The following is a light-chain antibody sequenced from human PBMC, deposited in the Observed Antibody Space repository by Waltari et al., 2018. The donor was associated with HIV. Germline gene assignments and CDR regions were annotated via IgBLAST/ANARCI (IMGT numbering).Light chain of an antibody. CDR1: QSVASSS. V-gene: IGKV3-20*01. Sequence: EIVLTQSPGTLSLSPGKRATISCRASQSVASSSLAWYQQKFGQAPRLLIYGASNRAGDTPDRFSCSGSGTDFTLTISRLEPEDVAVYYCQQYASSPWTFGQGTTVEI. CDR2: GAS. J-gene: IGKJ1*01. CDR3: QQYASSPWT.